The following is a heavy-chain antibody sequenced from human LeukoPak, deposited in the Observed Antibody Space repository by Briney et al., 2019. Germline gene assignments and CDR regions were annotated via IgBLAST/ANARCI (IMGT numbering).Heavy chain of an antibody. D-gene: IGHD3-16*02. CDR2: FDPEDGEA. J-gene: IGHJ4*02. CDR1: GYTFTSYY. V-gene: IGHV1-24*01. CDR3: ATDRGSYGFRPLDY. Sequence: ASVKVSCKASGYTFTSYYMHWVRPAPGQGLEWMGGFDPEDGEAIYAQKFQGRVTMTEDTSTDTAYMELSSLRSEDTAVYYCATDRGSYGFRPLDYWGQGTLVTVSS.